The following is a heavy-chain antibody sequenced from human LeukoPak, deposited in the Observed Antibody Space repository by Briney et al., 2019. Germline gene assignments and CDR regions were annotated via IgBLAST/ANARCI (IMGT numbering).Heavy chain of an antibody. V-gene: IGHV4-59*08. CDR3: ARLHFARAEEFDP. CDR2: MYYTGTT. J-gene: IGHJ5*02. CDR1: GDSITGNY. D-gene: IGHD3-10*01. Sequence: PSETLSLTCSVFGDSITGNYWSWIRQTPGKGLEWIGYMYYTGTTDYNPSLKSRGTISLDTSRNQFSLSLSSVTAADTAIYYCARLHFARAEEFDPWGQGILVTVSS.